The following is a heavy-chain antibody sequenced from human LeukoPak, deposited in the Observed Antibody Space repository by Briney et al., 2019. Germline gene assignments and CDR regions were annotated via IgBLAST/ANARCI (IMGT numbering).Heavy chain of an antibody. D-gene: IGHD4-17*01. CDR3: ARQDRAYGYFDY. CDR2: IYPGDSDT. V-gene: IGHV5-51*01. Sequence: GESLKTSCKASGYSFTTYWIGWVRQMPGKGLEWMGIIYPGDSDTRYSPSFQGQVTISADKSISTAYLQWSSLKASDAAMYYCARQDRAYGYFDYWGQGTLVTVSS. CDR1: GYSFTTYW. J-gene: IGHJ4*02.